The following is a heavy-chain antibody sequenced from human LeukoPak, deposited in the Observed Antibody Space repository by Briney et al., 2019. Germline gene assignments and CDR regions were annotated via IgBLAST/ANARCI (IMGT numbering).Heavy chain of an antibody. Sequence: QSGGSLRPSCAASGFTYSDYYMSWIRQAPGKGLEWVAVTWYDGSNKYYADSVKGRFTISRDNSKNALYLQMNSLRAEDTAVYYWAKENEYSSGCYDYWGQGTLVTVSS. D-gene: IGHD6-19*01. J-gene: IGHJ4*02. CDR3: AKENEYSSGCYDY. CDR2: TWYDGSNK. CDR1: GFTYSDYY. V-gene: IGHV3-33*06.